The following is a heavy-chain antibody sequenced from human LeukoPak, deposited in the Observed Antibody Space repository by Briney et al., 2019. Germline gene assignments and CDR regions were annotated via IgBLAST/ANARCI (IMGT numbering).Heavy chain of an antibody. D-gene: IGHD5-18*01. CDR2: INHSGST. CDR1: GGSISSSNW. CDR3: ARTTEGGYSYGSFYYYYMDV. V-gene: IGHV4-4*02. Sequence: SETLSLTCAVSGGSISSSNWWSWVRQPPGKGLEWIGEINHSGSTNYNTSLKSRVTISVDTSKNQFSLKLSSVTAADTAVYYCARTTEGGYSYGSFYYYYMDVWGKGATVTISS. J-gene: IGHJ6*03.